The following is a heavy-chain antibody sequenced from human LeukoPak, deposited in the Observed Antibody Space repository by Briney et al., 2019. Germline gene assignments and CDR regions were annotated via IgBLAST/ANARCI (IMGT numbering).Heavy chain of an antibody. Sequence: GGSLRLSCAASGFTFGRYWMTWVRQAPGKGLEWVANIKQDGSEKYHVDSVKGRFTISRDNAKNSLYLHMNSLRAEDTAVYYCARGVLFDYWGQGTLVTVSS. CDR3: ARGVLFDY. J-gene: IGHJ4*02. CDR2: IKQDGSEK. D-gene: IGHD3-10*02. V-gene: IGHV3-7*03. CDR1: GFTFGRYW.